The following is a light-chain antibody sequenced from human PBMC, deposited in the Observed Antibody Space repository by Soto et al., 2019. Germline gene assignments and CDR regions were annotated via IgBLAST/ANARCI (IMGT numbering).Light chain of an antibody. Sequence: EIVMTQSPATLSVSPGERVTLSCRASQSIGRSLAWYQQQPGQAPRLLIYGASTRATGTPVRVSGFGSGTEFTLTINSLQSEDFGVYYCHQYDDWPLTFGGGTKVEIK. J-gene: IGKJ4*01. CDR1: QSIGRS. CDR2: GAS. V-gene: IGKV3D-15*01. CDR3: HQYDDWPLT.